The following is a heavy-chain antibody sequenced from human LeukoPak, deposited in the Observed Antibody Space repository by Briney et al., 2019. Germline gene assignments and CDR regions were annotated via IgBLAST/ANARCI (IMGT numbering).Heavy chain of an antibody. CDR3: ARGGDDYLIDY. D-gene: IGHD4-11*01. J-gene: IGHJ4*02. V-gene: IGHV4-4*07. CDR2: IYPSGST. CDR1: GGSISSYY. Sequence: SETLSLTCSVSGGSISSYYWSWIRQPAGKGLEWIGRIYPSGSTKYNPSLKSRVTMSADTSKNQFSLKLSSVTAADTAVFYCARGGDDYLIDYWGQGTLVTVS.